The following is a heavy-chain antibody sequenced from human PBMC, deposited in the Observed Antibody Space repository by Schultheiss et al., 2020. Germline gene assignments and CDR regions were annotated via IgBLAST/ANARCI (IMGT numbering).Heavy chain of an antibody. CDR2: IYSGGST. D-gene: IGHD6-13*01. CDR3: ARRGEQQLLAAFDI. J-gene: IGHJ3*02. CDR1: GFTVSSNY. V-gene: IGHV3-66*01. Sequence: GGSLRLSCAASGFTVSSNYMSWVRQAPGKGLEWVSVIYSGGSTYYADSVKGRFTISRDNSKNTLYLQMNSLRAEDTAVYYCARRGEQQLLAAFDIWGQGTTVTVSS.